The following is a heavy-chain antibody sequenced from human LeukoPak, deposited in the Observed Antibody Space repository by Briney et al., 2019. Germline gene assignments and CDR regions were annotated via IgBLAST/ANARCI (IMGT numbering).Heavy chain of an antibody. CDR3: TRPGYGDYYYYYYMDV. J-gene: IGHJ6*03. Sequence: SETLSLTCTVSGGSISSYYWSWIRQPAGKGLEWIGRFYTSGSTKYNPSLKSRVTMSEDTSKNQFSLKLSSVTAADTAVYYCTRPGYGDYYYYYYMDVWGKGTTVTI. V-gene: IGHV4-4*07. CDR2: FYTSGST. CDR1: GGSISSYY. D-gene: IGHD4-17*01.